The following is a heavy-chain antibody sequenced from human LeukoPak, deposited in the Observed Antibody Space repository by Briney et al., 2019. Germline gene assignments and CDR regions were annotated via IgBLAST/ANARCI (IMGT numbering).Heavy chain of an antibody. CDR3: ARMTDYNYYMDV. Sequence: KESGPALVKPTQTLTLTCTFSGFSLSTSGMRVSWIRQPPGKALEWLARIDWDDDKFYSTPLKTRLTISKDTSKNQVVLTMTNMDPVDTATYYCARMTDYNYYMDVWGKGTTVTVSS. CDR1: GFSLSTSGMR. CDR2: IDWDDDK. J-gene: IGHJ6*03. V-gene: IGHV2-70*04.